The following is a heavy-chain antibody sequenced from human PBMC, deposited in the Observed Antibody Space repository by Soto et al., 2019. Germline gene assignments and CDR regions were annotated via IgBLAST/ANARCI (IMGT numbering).Heavy chain of an antibody. V-gene: IGHV1-18*01. CDR2: ISGYNGDT. J-gene: IGHJ5*01. Sequence: QVQLVQSGAEVKKPGASVKVSCKATGYTFTNFGISWVRQAPGQGLEWMGWISGYNGDTIYAQNLQGRVIMTTDTSTTTAYMELRSLRSDDTAVYYCARDGDCTGGDCYASWGQGTRVTVSS. D-gene: IGHD2-8*02. CDR1: GYTFTNFG. CDR3: ARDGDCTGGDCYAS.